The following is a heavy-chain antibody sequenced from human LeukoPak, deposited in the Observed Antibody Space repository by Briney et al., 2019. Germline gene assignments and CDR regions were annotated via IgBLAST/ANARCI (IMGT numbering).Heavy chain of an antibody. D-gene: IGHD6-6*01. CDR1: GGSISSYY. CDR3: ARGVSDGSSYYYYMDV. J-gene: IGHJ6*03. CDR2: IYYSGST. Sequence: SETLSLTCTVSGGSISSYYWSWIRQPPGKGLEWIGYIYYSGSTNYNPSLKSRVTISVDTSKNQFSLKLSSVTAADTAVYYCARGVSDGSSYYYYMDVWGKGTTVTVSS. V-gene: IGHV4-59*08.